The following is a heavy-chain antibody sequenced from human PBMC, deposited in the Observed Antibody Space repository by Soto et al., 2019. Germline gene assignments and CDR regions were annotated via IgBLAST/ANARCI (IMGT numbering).Heavy chain of an antibody. J-gene: IGHJ4*02. Sequence: AGWSLRLSCAASEFSFRSYWMTWVRQAPGKGLEWVALINEDGSQKYYVGSVKGRFIISRDNAKDSVYMQMDSLRAGDTAVYFCARVGRYGWDFDHWGQGTLVTVSS. V-gene: IGHV3-7*01. D-gene: IGHD5-18*01. CDR2: INEDGSQK. CDR1: EFSFRSYW. CDR3: ARVGRYGWDFDH.